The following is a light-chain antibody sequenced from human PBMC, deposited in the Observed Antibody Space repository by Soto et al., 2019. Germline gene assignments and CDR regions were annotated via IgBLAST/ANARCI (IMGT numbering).Light chain of an antibody. CDR2: GAS. CDR1: QSVSSSY. Sequence: EIVLTQSPGTLSLSPGERATLSCRASQSVSSSYLAGYQQKPGQAPRLLIYGASSRATGIPDRFSGSGSGTDFTLTISRLGPEDFAVYYCQQYGSSPWTFGQGTKVDIK. CDR3: QQYGSSPWT. J-gene: IGKJ1*01. V-gene: IGKV3-20*01.